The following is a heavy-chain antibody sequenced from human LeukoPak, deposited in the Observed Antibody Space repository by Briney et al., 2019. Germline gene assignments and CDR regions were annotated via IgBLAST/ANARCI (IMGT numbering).Heavy chain of an antibody. Sequence: GGSLRLSCAASGFTFSNYAMSWARQAPGKGLEWVSTISGTGGNTYYADSVKGRFAISKNISPSTLYLQMNSLRADDTAVYYCAKQGAYTTPDHSDYWGQGTLVTVSS. V-gene: IGHV3-23*01. CDR1: GFTFSNYA. D-gene: IGHD2-2*02. CDR3: AKQGAYTTPDHSDY. CDR2: ISGTGGNT. J-gene: IGHJ4*02.